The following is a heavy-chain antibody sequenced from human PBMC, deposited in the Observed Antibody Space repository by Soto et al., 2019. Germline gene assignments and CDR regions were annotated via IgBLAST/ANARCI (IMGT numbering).Heavy chain of an antibody. CDR1: GGTLSSYA. J-gene: IGHJ5*02. CDR3: AREVYDSSGYYHLNWFDP. CDR2: IIPIFGTA. Sequence: SVKVSCKASGGTLSSYAISWVRQAPGQGLEWMGGIIPIFGTANYAQKFQGRVTITADESTSTAYMELSSLRSEDTAVYYCAREVYDSSGYYHLNWFDPWGQGTLVTVSS. D-gene: IGHD3-22*01. V-gene: IGHV1-69*13.